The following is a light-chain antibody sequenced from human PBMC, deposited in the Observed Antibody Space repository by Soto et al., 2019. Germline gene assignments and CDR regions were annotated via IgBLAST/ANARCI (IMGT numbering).Light chain of an antibody. V-gene: IGLV2-14*01. CDR3: SSYTSSSSYV. Sequence: QSVLTQPASVSGSPGGSITISCTGTSSDVGGYKYVSWYQQHPDKAPKLIIYDVTNRPSGISNRFSGSKSGNTASLTISGLQAEDEADYYCSSYTSSSSYVFGTGTKVTVL. CDR1: SSDVGGYKY. J-gene: IGLJ1*01. CDR2: DVT.